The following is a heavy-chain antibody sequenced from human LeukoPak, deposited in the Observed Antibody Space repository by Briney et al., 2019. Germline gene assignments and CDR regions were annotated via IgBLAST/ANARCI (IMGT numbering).Heavy chain of an antibody. CDR3: ARDGSLGYCSGGSCYFVD. CDR1: GYTFTIYY. Sequence: ASVKVSCKASGYTFTIYYMHWVRQAPGQGLEWMGIINPSGGSTSYAQKSQGRVTMTRDTSTSTVYMELSSLRSEDTAVYYCARDGSLGYCSGGSCYFVDWGQGTLVTVSS. CDR2: INPSGGST. J-gene: IGHJ4*02. D-gene: IGHD2-15*01. V-gene: IGHV1-46*01.